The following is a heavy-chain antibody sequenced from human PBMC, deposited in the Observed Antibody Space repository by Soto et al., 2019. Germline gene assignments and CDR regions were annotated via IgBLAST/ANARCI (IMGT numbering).Heavy chain of an antibody. CDR3: TRPIPGRAAAGGFDY. D-gene: IGHD6-13*01. V-gene: IGHV3-73*01. Sequence: EVQLVESGGGLVQPGGSLKLSCAASGFTFSGSAMHWVRQASGKGLEWVGRIRSKANSYATAYAASVKGRFTISRDDSKNTAYLQMNSLKTEDTAVYYCTRPIPGRAAAGGFDYWGQGTLVTVSS. CDR2: IRSKANSYAT. J-gene: IGHJ4*02. CDR1: GFTFSGSA.